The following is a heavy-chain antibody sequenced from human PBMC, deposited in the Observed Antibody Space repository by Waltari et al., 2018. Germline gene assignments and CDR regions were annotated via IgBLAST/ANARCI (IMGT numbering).Heavy chain of an antibody. J-gene: IGHJ4*02. V-gene: IGHV1-69*14. Sequence: QVQLVQSGAEVKKPGSSVKVSCKASGGTFSSYAISWVRQDTGQGLEWMGRIIPIFGTANYAQKFQGRVTITADKSTSTAYMELSSLRSEDTAVYYCARAYNWNVALESPLFDYWGQGTLVTVSS. CDR3: ARAYNWNVALESPLFDY. D-gene: IGHD1-20*01. CDR2: IIPIFGTA. CDR1: GGTFSSYA.